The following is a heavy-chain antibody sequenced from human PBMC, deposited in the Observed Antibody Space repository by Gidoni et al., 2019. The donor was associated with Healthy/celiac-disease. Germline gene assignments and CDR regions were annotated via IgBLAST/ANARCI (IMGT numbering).Heavy chain of an antibody. V-gene: IGHV3-33*01. CDR1: GFTFSSYG. CDR3: ARDLQQLYDY. D-gene: IGHD6-13*01. CDR2: IWYDGSNN. J-gene: IGHJ4*02. Sequence: QVQLVESGGGVVQPGRSLRLSCAASGFTFSSYGMHWVRQAPGKGLEWVAVIWYDGSNNYYADAVKGRFTISRDNSKNTLYLQMNSLRAEDTAVYYCARDLQQLYDYWGQGTLVTVSS.